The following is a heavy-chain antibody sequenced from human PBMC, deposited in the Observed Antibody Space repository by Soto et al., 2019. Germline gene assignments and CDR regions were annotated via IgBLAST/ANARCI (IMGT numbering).Heavy chain of an antibody. V-gene: IGHV2-5*02. CDR2: IYWDDDK. Sequence: QITLKESGPTLVKPTQPLTLTCTFSGFSLSTSGVGVGWIRQPPGKALEWLAFIYWDDDKRYSPSLRSRLTITKDTSKNQVVLTMTNMDPVDTATYYCAHRGPAAGLDYWGQGSLVTVSS. CDR1: GFSLSTSGVG. D-gene: IGHD6-13*01. CDR3: AHRGPAAGLDY. J-gene: IGHJ4*02.